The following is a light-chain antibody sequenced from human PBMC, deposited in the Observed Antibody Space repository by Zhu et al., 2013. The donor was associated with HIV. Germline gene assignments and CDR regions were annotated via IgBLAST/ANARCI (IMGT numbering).Light chain of an antibody. CDR3: QQGLT. Sequence: EILLTQSPPTLSLPPGERATLSCRASQSVSRFLAWYRQKPGQPPRLLIYDASNRATGIPARFSGSGSGTDFALTISSLEPEDFGVYYCQQGLTFGGGTKVEVK. CDR2: DAS. V-gene: IGKV3-11*01. CDR1: QSVSRF. J-gene: IGKJ4*01.